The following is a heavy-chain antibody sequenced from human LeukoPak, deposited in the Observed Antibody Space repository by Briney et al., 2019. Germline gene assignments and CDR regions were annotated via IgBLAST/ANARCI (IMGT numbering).Heavy chain of an antibody. CDR3: ARDMYYYDSSGYGGIDY. CDR1: GYSISSGYY. J-gene: IGHJ4*02. Sequence: SETLSLTCTVSGYSISSGYYWGWIRQPPGKGLEWIGSIYYSGSTYYNPSLKSRVTMSVDTSKNQFSLKLSSVTAADTAVYYCARDMYYYDSSGYGGIDYWGQGTLVTVSS. CDR2: IYYSGST. D-gene: IGHD3-22*01. V-gene: IGHV4-38-2*02.